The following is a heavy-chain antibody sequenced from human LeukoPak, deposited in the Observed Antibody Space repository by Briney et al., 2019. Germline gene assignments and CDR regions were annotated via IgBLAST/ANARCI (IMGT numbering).Heavy chain of an antibody. Sequence: GGSLRLSCAASGFTFSSYGMHWVRQAPGKGLEWVAFIRYDGSNKYYADSVKGRFTISRDNSKNTLYLQMNSLRAEDTAVYYCAGIWSAYYLDFIDFWGQGTLVTVSS. D-gene: IGHD3-3*01. CDR3: AGIWSAYYLDFIDF. V-gene: IGHV3-30*02. CDR2: IRYDGSNK. CDR1: GFTFSSYG. J-gene: IGHJ4*02.